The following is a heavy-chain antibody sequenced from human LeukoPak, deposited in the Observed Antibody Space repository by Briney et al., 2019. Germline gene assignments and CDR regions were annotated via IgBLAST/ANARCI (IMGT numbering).Heavy chain of an antibody. V-gene: IGHV3-30-3*01. CDR3: AKELAPYYQLHQD. CDR1: GFTFSSFA. J-gene: IGHJ4*02. D-gene: IGHD2-2*01. CDR2: VSTDGSNQ. Sequence: GGSLRLSCAASGFTFSSFAIHWVRQAPGRGLEWVAVVSTDGSNQYYADSVKGRFTISRDNSKNTLYLQMNSLRVEDTAVYYCAKELAPYYQLHQDWGQGTLVTVSS.